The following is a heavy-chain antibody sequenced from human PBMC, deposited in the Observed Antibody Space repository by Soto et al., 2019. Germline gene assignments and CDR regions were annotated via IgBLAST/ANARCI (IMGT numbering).Heavy chain of an antibody. Sequence: QVQLQESGPGLVKHSETLSLLCFVSGEAVGSGHSYWNWIRQAPGKGLEWIGHTSVTVAMKYSASLKSRVTMSVDTSKSQISLNLTSVTAADSATYFCARGRADNAGSSLGRRMDVWVQGTTVTVAS. CDR3: ARGRADNAGSSLGRRMDV. CDR2: TSVTVAM. V-gene: IGHV4-61*01. J-gene: IGHJ6*02. CDR1: GEAVGSGHSY. D-gene: IGHD3-10*01.